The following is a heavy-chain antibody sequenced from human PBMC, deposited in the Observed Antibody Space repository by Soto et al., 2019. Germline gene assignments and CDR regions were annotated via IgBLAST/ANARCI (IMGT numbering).Heavy chain of an antibody. Sequence: ERLSILCTYAGGSVSPGRKGWGWVRQPPGKALEFIGYMYKTGETLLNSSLKSRVTLSMETSKNQFSPTLRSVTAADTAVYFCMKAHESGEVVGMSGWGPGTTGTVSS. CDR2: MYKTGET. D-gene: IGHD3-10*01. CDR1: GGSVSPGRKG. CDR3: MKAHESGEVVGMSG. V-gene: IGHV4-61*01. J-gene: IGHJ6*02.